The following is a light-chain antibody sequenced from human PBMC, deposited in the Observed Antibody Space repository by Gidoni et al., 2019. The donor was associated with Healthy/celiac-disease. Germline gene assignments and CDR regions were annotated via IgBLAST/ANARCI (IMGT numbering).Light chain of an antibody. CDR2: WVS. CDR1: QSVLYSSNNKNY. CDR3: QQYYSTPYT. Sequence: DIVRTQSPDSLAVSLGERATINCKSSQSVLYSSNNKNYLAWYQQKPGQPPKLLIYWVSTRESGVPDRFSGSGSGTDFTLTISSLQAEDVAVYYCQQYYSTPYTCGQGTKLEIK. V-gene: IGKV4-1*01. J-gene: IGKJ2*01.